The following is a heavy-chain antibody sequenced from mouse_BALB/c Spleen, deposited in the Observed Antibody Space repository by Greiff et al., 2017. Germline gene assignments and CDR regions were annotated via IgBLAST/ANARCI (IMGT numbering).Heavy chain of an antibody. J-gene: IGHJ4*01. D-gene: IGHD1-3*01. V-gene: IGHV5-6-5*01. Sequence: EVHLVESGGGLVKPGGSLKLSCAASGFTFSSYAMSWVRQTPEKRLEWVASISSGGSTYYPDSVKGRFTISRDNARNILYLQMSSLRSEDTAMYYCARSGDYYAMDYWGQGTSVTVSS. CDR1: GFTFSSYA. CDR2: ISSGGST. CDR3: ARSGDYYAMDY.